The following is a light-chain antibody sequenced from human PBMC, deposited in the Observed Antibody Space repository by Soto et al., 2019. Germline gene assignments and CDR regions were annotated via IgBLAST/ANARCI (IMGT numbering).Light chain of an antibody. CDR2: GAS. Sequence: EIVMTQSPVTLSVSLGERATLSCRASQSVGSNLAWYQQKPGQAPRLLIYGASTRATGIPARFSGSGSGTEFTLTISSLQSEDFAVYYCQQYNNWPPAITFGQGTRLEIK. J-gene: IGKJ5*01. CDR3: QQYNNWPPAIT. V-gene: IGKV3-15*01. CDR1: QSVGSN.